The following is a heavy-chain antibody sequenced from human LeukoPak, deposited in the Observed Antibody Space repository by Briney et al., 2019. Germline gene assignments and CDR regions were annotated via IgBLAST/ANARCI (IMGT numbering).Heavy chain of an antibody. Sequence: VASVKVSCKASGYTFTGYYMHWVRQAPGQGLEWMGWINPNSGGTNYAQKFQGRVTMTRDTSISTAYMELSRLRSDDTAVYYCARSSQVVLRYFEDRYYYYMDVWGKGTTVTISS. CDR3: ARSSQVVLRYFEDRYYYYMDV. CDR1: GYTFTGYY. J-gene: IGHJ6*03. V-gene: IGHV1-2*02. CDR2: INPNSGGT. D-gene: IGHD3-9*01.